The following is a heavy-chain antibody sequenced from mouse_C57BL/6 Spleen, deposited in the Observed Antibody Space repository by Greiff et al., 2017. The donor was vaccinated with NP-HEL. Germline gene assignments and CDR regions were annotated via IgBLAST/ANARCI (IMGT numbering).Heavy chain of an antibody. Sequence: QVQLQQPGAELVKPGASVKLSCKASGYTFTSYWMHWVKQRPGQGLEWIGMIHPNSGSTNYNEKFKSKATLTVDKSSSTAYMQLSSLTSEDSAVYYCAKPYDGYYFDYWGQGTTRTVSS. CDR2: IHPNSGST. CDR3: AKPYDGYYFDY. V-gene: IGHV1-64*01. CDR1: GYTFTSYW. J-gene: IGHJ2*01. D-gene: IGHD2-3*01.